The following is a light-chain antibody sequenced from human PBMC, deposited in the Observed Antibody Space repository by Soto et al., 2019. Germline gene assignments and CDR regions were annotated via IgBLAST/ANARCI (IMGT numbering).Light chain of an antibody. Sequence: QSVLTQPASVSGSPGQSITISCTGTSSDFAVYNYVSWYQLHPGKAPKLMIYGVNIRTSGVSNRFSGSKSGNTASLTISGLQAEDEADYYCSSYTSSSTLPNVFGTRTKVTVL. V-gene: IGLV2-14*01. CDR3: SSYTSSSTLPNV. J-gene: IGLJ1*01. CDR2: GVN. CDR1: SSDFAVYNY.